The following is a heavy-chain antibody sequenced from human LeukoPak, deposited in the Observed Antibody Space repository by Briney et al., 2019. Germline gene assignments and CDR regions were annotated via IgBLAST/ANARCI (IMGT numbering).Heavy chain of an antibody. CDR1: GFTFSSYA. CDR3: VTRGGNIAVAGTGAFDI. V-gene: IGHV3-64D*06. CDR2: ISSNGGST. J-gene: IGHJ3*02. Sequence: GGSLRLSCSASGFTFSSYAMHWGRQAPGNGLEYVSAISSNGGSTYYADSVKGRFTISRDNSKNTLYLQMSSLRAEDTAVYYCVTRGGNIAVAGTGAFDIWGQGTMVTVSS. D-gene: IGHD6-19*01.